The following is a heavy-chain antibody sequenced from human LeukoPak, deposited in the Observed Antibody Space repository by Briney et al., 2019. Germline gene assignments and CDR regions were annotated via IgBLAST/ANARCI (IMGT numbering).Heavy chain of an antibody. J-gene: IGHJ3*02. Sequence: GGSLRLSCAASGFTFSSYWMHWVRQAPGKGLVWVSRINSDGSSTSYADSVKGRFTISRDNAKNTLYLQMNHLRAEDTAIYYCAKCSASYYNDAFDIWGRGTMVTVSS. CDR3: AKCSASYYNDAFDI. CDR2: INSDGSST. V-gene: IGHV3-74*01. CDR1: GFTFSSYW. D-gene: IGHD3-10*02.